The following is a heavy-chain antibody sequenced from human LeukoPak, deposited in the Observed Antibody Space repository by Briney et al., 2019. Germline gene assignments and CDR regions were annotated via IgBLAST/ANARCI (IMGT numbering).Heavy chain of an antibody. CDR2: INSDGSST. CDR3: ARVGPYCSGLYYFDY. CDR1: GFSFSSYW. D-gene: IGHD6-19*01. V-gene: IGHV3-74*01. J-gene: IGHJ4*02. Sequence: GGSLRLSCAASGFSFSSYWMLGVRQAPGQGLVWVSRINSDGSSTTYADSVKGRFTISRDNAKNTLYLQMNSLRAEDTAVYYCARVGPYCSGLYYFDYWGQGTLVTVSS.